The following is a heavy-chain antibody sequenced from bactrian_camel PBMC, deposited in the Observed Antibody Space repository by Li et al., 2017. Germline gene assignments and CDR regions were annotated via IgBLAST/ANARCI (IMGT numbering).Heavy chain of an antibody. Sequence: VQLVESGGGLVQPGGSLRLSCVTSGFTFSDYDMSWVRQAPGKGLEWVSRINKAGYITHQTDSVKGRFTTSRDNAKNTLYLQINSLKTEDTALYYCATTLCSVIECYGMDYWGKGTQVTVS. CDR1: GFTFSDYD. D-gene: IGHD3*01. CDR2: INKAGYIT. J-gene: IGHJ7*01. V-gene: IGHV3S40*01.